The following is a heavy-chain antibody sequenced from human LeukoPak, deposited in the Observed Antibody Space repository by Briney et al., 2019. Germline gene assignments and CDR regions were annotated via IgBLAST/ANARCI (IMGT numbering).Heavy chain of an antibody. CDR1: GGSISTYY. D-gene: IGHD6-13*01. CDR2: IYYSGNT. V-gene: IGHV4-59*12. J-gene: IGHJ4*02. Sequence: SETLSLTCTVSGGSISTYYWSWIRQPPGKGLEWIGYIYYSGNTNYNPSLKSRVTISVDTSKNQFSLKLSSVTAADTAVYYCARRLAAAGTYGYYFDYWGQGTLVTVSS. CDR3: ARRLAAAGTYGYYFDY.